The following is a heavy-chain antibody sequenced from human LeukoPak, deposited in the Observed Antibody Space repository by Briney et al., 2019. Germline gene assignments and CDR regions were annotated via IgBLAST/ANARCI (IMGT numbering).Heavy chain of an antibody. J-gene: IGHJ4*02. CDR2: INHSGST. CDR3: ARSGSSWHRTFDY. V-gene: IGHV4-34*01. CDR1: GGSFSGYY. Sequence: PSETLSLTCAVYGGSFSGYYWSWIRQPPGKGLEWIGEINHSGSTNYNPSLKSRVTISVDTSKNQFSLKLSSVTAADTAVYYCARSGSSWHRTFDYWGQGTLVTVSS. D-gene: IGHD6-13*01.